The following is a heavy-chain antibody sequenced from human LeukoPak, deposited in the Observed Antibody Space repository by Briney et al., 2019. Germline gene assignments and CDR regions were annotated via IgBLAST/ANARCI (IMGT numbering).Heavy chain of an antibody. CDR1: GGSISSYY. Sequence: ASETLSLTCTVSGGSISSYYWSWIRQPPGKGLEWIGHIYYSGSTNYNPSLRSRVTISVDTSKNQFSLRLGSVTAADSAVYYCARSADSRLIDYWGQGTLVTVSS. D-gene: IGHD3-22*01. CDR3: ARSADSRLIDY. CDR2: IYYSGST. J-gene: IGHJ4*02. V-gene: IGHV4-59*08.